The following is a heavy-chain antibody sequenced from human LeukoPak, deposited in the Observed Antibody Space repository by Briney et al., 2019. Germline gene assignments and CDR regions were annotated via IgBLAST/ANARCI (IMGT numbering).Heavy chain of an antibody. CDR1: GGTFSSYA. CDR3: ASSSLLLWFGEF. D-gene: IGHD3-10*01. V-gene: IGHV1-69*13. CDR2: IIPIFGTA. Sequence: GASVKVSCKASGGTFSSYAISWVRQAPGQGLEWMGGIIPIFGTANYAQKFQGRVTITADESTSTAYMELSSLRSEDTAVYYCASSSLLLWFGEFWGQGTLVTVSS. J-gene: IGHJ4*02.